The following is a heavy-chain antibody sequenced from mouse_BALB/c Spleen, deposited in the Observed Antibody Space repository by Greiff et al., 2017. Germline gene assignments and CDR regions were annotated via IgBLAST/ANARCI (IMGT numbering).Heavy chain of an antibody. CDR1: GFAFSSYD. Sequence: VKLMEFGGGLVKPGGSLKLSCAASGFAFSSYDMSWVRQTPEKRLEWVAYISSGGGSTYYPDTVKGRFTISRDNAKNTLYLQMSSLKSEDTAMYYCARKDGYYAMDYWGQGTSVTVSS. CDR2: ISSGGGST. CDR3: ARKDGYYAMDY. D-gene: IGHD2-3*01. J-gene: IGHJ4*01. V-gene: IGHV5-12-1*01.